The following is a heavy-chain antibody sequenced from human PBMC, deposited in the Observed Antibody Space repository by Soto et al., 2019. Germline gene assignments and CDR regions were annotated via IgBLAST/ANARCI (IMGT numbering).Heavy chain of an antibody. Sequence: EVQLLESGGGLVQPGGSLRLSCAASGFTFSSYAMNWVRQAPGKGLEWVSGISGSGGSTYYADAVKGRFTISRDNSKNTLYLQMNSLRAEDTAVYYCAKRTVGWYFDLWGRGTLVTVSS. CDR1: GFTFSSYA. V-gene: IGHV3-23*01. D-gene: IGHD4-17*01. J-gene: IGHJ2*01. CDR2: ISGSGGST. CDR3: AKRTVGWYFDL.